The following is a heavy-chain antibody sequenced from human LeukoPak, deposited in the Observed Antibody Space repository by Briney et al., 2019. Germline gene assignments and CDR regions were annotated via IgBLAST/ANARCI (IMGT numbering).Heavy chain of an antibody. CDR1: GGSISSGSYY. J-gene: IGHJ4*02. D-gene: IGHD3-22*01. Sequence: KPSETLSLTCTVSGGSISSGSYYWSWIRQPAGKGLEWIGRIYTSGSTNYNPSLKSRVTISVDTSKNQFSLKLSSMTAADTAVYYCARGGLTYYYDSSGYYKWNYFDYWGQGTLVTVSS. CDR3: ARGGLTYYYDSSGYYKWNYFDY. CDR2: IYTSGST. V-gene: IGHV4-61*02.